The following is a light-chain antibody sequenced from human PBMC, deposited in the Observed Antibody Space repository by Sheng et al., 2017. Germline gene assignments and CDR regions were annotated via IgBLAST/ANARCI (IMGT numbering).Light chain of an antibody. Sequence: EIVMTQSPATLSLSPGERASLSCRASQGISNTLAWYQQKPGQAPRLLIYGASTRATGIPATFSGSGSGTEFTLTISSLQSEDFAVYYCQQYNSWPLTFGGGTKVEIK. CDR3: QQYNSWPLT. J-gene: IGKJ4*01. V-gene: IGKV3-15*01. CDR1: QGISNT. CDR2: GAS.